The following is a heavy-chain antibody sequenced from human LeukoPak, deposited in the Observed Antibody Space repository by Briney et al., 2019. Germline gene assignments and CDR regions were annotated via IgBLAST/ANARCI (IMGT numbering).Heavy chain of an antibody. CDR3: ARGPYCSSTSCKGSFDY. CDR2: LYTSGRT. J-gene: IGHJ4*02. CDR1: GGSISSGSYY. D-gene: IGHD2-2*01. Sequence: SETLSLTCTVSGGSISSGSYYESWIRRPAGKGLEWIGRLYTSGRTNYHPLLKSRVPISVDTSKNQFSLKLSSVTAADTAVYYCARGPYCSSTSCKGSFDYWGQGTLVTVSS. V-gene: IGHV4-61*02.